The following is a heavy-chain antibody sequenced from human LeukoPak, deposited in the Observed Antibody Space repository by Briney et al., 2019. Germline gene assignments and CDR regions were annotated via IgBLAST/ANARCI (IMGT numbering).Heavy chain of an antibody. Sequence: GRSLRLSCAASGFTFSSYAMHWVRQAPGKGLEWVAVISYDGSNKYYADSVKGRFTISRDNSENTLYLQMNSLRAEDTAVYYCARGTGGTVVTPFGYYFDYWGQGTLVTVSS. CDR3: ARGTGGTVVTPFGYYFDY. CDR2: ISYDGSNK. V-gene: IGHV3-30-3*01. J-gene: IGHJ4*02. CDR1: GFTFSSYA. D-gene: IGHD4-23*01.